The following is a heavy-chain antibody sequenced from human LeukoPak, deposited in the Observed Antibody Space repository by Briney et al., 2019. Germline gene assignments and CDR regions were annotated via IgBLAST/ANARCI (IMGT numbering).Heavy chain of an antibody. CDR3: ARDRDTAAAAYFFDY. D-gene: IGHD6-13*01. J-gene: IGHJ4*02. V-gene: IGHV3-23*01. Sequence: GGSLRLSCAASGFSFSTYAMSWVRQAPGKGLEWVSAISGSGGYTYYADSVKGRFTISRDNSKNTLYLQMNSLRAEDTAVYYCARDRDTAAAAYFFDYWGQGTLVTVSS. CDR1: GFSFSTYA. CDR2: ISGSGGYT.